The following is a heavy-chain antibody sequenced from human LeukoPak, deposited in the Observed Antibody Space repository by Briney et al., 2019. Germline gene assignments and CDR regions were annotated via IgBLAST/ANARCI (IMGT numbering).Heavy chain of an antibody. CDR2: IWYDGSNK. CDR3: AKVIEIIVGATTGFDY. Sequence: GGSLRLSCAASGFIFSSNGMHWVRQAPGKGLEWVAFIWYDGSNKYYADSVKGRFTISRDNSRNTLYLQMNSLRAEDTAVYYCAKVIEIIVGATTGFDYWGQGTLVTVSS. V-gene: IGHV3-30*02. J-gene: IGHJ4*02. CDR1: GFIFSSNG. D-gene: IGHD1-26*01.